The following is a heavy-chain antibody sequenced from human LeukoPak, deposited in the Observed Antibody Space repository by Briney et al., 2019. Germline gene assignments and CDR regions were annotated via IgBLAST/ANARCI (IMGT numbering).Heavy chain of an antibody. D-gene: IGHD3-22*01. CDR2: ISSSGSTI. Sequence: GGSLRLSCAASGFTFSDYYMSWIRQAPGKGLEWISYISSSGSTIFYADSVKGRFTISRDNAKNSLYLQMNSLRAEDTAVYYCARVYYDSSGYNFDYWGQGTLVTVSS. J-gene: IGHJ4*02. V-gene: IGHV3-11*01. CDR1: GFTFSDYY. CDR3: ARVYYDSSGYNFDY.